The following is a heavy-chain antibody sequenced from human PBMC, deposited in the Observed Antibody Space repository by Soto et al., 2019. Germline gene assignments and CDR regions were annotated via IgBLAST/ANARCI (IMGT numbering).Heavy chain of an antibody. D-gene: IGHD1-26*01. J-gene: IGHJ4*01. Sequence: GESLKISCKGSGYSFASHWVAWVRQMPEKGLEWIGTIYPGDSDTKYSPAFRGQVTISADTSVSTAYLQWRSLEATDSAIYYCARYSGSYWHYLDFWGHGTLVTVSS. CDR2: IYPGDSDT. CDR3: ARYSGSYWHYLDF. CDR1: GYSFASHW. V-gene: IGHV5-51*01.